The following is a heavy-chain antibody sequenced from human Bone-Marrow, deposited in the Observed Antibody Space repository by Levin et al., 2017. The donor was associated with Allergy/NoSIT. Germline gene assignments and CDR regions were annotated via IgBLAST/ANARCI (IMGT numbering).Heavy chain of an antibody. CDR3: ARDPDPLSYTINWYVDY. CDR2: IWYDGTDK. Sequence: GESLKISCAASGFTFSNHGIHWVRQAPGKGLEWVAVIWYDGTDKYYADSVKGRFTVSRDNSKNTLYLQMNSLRAEDTAVYYCARDPDPLSYTINWYVDYWGQGTLVTVSS. CDR1: GFTFSNHG. V-gene: IGHV3-33*01. D-gene: IGHD1-20*01. J-gene: IGHJ4*02.